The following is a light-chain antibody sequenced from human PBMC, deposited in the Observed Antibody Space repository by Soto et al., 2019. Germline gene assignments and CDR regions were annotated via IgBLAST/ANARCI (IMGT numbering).Light chain of an antibody. Sequence: QAVLTQPPSVSAAPGQKATISCSGSSSNIGATYVSWYQQLPGTAPRLLIYETTQRPSGIPDRFSASKSGTSATLDITGLQTGDEADYYCATWDTSLRVVVFGGGTKVTVL. CDR3: ATWDTSLRVVV. CDR2: ETT. J-gene: IGLJ2*01. V-gene: IGLV1-51*02. CDR1: SSNIGATY.